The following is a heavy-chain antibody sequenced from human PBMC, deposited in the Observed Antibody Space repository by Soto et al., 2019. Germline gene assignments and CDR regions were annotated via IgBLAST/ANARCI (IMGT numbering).Heavy chain of an antibody. D-gene: IGHD3-22*01. CDR1: GFPVSSSD. V-gene: IGHV3-23*01. CDR2: RSSSGCST. J-gene: IGHJ3*02. Sequence: AASLPLSCADSGFPVSSSDISRVRPAPGKGLDWYSARSSSGCSTYYAACVKGRFTISRDNSKTTLYPQMNSLRADDTAVYYCAKIDGITMIVVVISAFDIWGQGTMVTVS. CDR3: AKIDGITMIVVVISAFDI.